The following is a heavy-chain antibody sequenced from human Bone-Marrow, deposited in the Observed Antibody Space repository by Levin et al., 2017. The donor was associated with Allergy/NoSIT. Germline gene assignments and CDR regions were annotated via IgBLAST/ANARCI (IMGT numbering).Heavy chain of an antibody. CDR1: GHTFTDFY. CDR3: AKGIGYGDNSGVDY. D-gene: IGHD4-23*01. CDR2: INPNSGDT. J-gene: IGHJ4*02. Sequence: PVASVKVSCKGSGHTFTDFYMHWVRQAPGQGLEWVGWINPNSGDTNYAQKFQGRVTMTRDTSISTAYMELSSLTSDDTAVYYCAKGIGYGDNSGVDYWGQGTLVTVSS. V-gene: IGHV1-2*02.